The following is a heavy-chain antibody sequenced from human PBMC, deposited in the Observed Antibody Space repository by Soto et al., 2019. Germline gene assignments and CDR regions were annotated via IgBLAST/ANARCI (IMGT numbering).Heavy chain of an antibody. Sequence: QVQLVQSGAEVKKSGASVKVSCKTSGFTFSRSGLNWVRLAPGQGLEWMGWISVYYGTTKYAQKFQGRVTMTTDTSTSTAYMELRSLRSDDTAVSYCARGPDTGLVPTPINPFNHWGQGTLVTFSS. D-gene: IGHD2-2*02. CDR2: ISVYYGTT. J-gene: IGHJ4*02. CDR3: ARGPDTGLVPTPINPFNH. V-gene: IGHV1-18*01. CDR1: GFTFSRSG.